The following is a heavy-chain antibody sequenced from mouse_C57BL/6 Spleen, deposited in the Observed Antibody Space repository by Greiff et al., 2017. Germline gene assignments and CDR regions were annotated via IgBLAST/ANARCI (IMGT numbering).Heavy chain of an antibody. J-gene: IGHJ1*03. CDR2: IHPNSGST. CDR1: GYTFTSYW. CDR3: ARSGDGYYWYFDV. D-gene: IGHD2-3*01. V-gene: IGHV1-64*01. Sequence: VQLQQSGAELVKPGASVKLSCKASGYTFTSYWMHWVKQRPGQGLEWIGMIHPNSGSTNYNEKFKSKATLTVDKSSSTAYMQLSSLTSEDSAVYYCARSGDGYYWYFDVWGTGTTVTVSS.